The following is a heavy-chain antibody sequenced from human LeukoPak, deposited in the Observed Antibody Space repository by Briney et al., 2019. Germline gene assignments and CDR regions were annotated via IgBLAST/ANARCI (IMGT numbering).Heavy chain of an antibody. CDR2: INHSGST. CDR1: GGPFGVYY. D-gene: IGHD3-10*01. V-gene: IGHV4-34*01. Sequence: SETLSLTCAVYGGPFGVYYWSWVRQPPGKGLEWIGEINHSGSTNYNPSLKSRVSISVDTSKNHFSLRLSSVTAADTAVYYCAGPGAGDLDYWGQGTLVTVSS. J-gene: IGHJ4*02. CDR3: AGPGAGDLDY.